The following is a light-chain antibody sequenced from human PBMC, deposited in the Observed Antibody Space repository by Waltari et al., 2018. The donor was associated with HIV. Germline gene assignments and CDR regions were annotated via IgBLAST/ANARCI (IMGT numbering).Light chain of an antibody. CDR2: EVS. J-gene: IGLJ3*02. CDR1: SSDVGGYNY. Sequence: QSALTQPASVSGSPGQSITISCTGTSSDVGGYNYVSWYQQHPGKAPKLRIFEVSTRPSGVSNRFSGSKSVNSASLTISGLQAEDEADYYCSSYTTRSTPDPNWVFGGGTKLTVL. CDR3: SSYTTRSTPDPNWV. V-gene: IGLV2-14*01.